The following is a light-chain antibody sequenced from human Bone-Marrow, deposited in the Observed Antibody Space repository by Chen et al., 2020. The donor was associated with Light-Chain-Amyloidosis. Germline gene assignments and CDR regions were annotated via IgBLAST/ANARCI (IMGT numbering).Light chain of an antibody. Sequence: QSALTQPASVSGSPGQSITIPCTGTSGDVGTYIYVSCYQQLPAKAPKVMIYAVSNRPSGVSNRFSGSKSGNTASLTSSRLEAEHEADSDCSSFPSSSDSAFGPVAKVTLL. CDR3: SSFPSSSDSA. CDR1: SGDVGTYIY. CDR2: AVS. J-gene: IGLJ1*01. V-gene: IGLV2-14*01.